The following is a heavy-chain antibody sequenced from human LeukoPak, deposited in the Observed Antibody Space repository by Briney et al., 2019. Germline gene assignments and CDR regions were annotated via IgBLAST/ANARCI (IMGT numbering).Heavy chain of an antibody. CDR1: AFTFSSYA. CDR3: ARGRVLRYFDWLSTDFDY. D-gene: IGHD3-9*01. J-gene: IGHJ4*02. Sequence: GGSLRLSCAASAFTFSSYAMHWVRQAPGKGLEYVSAISSNGGSTYYANSVKGRFTISRDNSKNTLYLQMGSLRAEDMAVYYCARGRVLRYFDWLSTDFDYWGQGTLVTVSS. CDR2: ISSNGGST. V-gene: IGHV3-64*01.